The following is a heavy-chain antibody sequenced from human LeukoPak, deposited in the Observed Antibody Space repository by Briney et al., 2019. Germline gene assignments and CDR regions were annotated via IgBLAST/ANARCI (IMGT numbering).Heavy chain of an antibody. J-gene: IGHJ6*03. V-gene: IGHV4-34*01. CDR2: INHSGST. Sequence: SETLSLTCAVYGGSFSGYYWSWIRQPPGKGLGWIGEINHSGSTNYNPSLKSRVTISVDTSKNQFSLKLSSVTAADTAVYYCARGMYYYYYYMDVWGKGTTVTVSS. CDR1: GGSFSGYY. CDR3: ARGMYYYYYYMDV.